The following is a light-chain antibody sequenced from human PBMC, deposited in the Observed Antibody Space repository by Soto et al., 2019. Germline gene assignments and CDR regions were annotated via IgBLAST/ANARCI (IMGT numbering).Light chain of an antibody. CDR2: DAS. V-gene: IGKV3-11*01. Sequence: EIVLTQSPSTLSFSRGERATLSCRPTQNISSYLGWYQQKPGQAPRLLIYDASSRATGIPARFSGSGSGTDFTLTISSLEPDDFAVYFCQQRSSWPLFTFGPGTKVDIK. CDR3: QQRSSWPLFT. CDR1: QNISSY. J-gene: IGKJ3*01.